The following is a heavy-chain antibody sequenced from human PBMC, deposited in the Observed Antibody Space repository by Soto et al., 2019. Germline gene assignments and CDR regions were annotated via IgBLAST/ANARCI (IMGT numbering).Heavy chain of an antibody. J-gene: IGHJ4*02. CDR1: GFTFSSYA. Sequence: GGSLRLSCAASGFTFSSYAMSWVRQAPGKGLEWVSAISGSGGSTYYADSLKGRFTISRDNSKNTLYLQMNSLRAEDTAVYYCAKDLQWLVRFYWGQGTLVTVSS. D-gene: IGHD6-19*01. CDR2: ISGSGGST. V-gene: IGHV3-23*01. CDR3: AKDLQWLVRFY.